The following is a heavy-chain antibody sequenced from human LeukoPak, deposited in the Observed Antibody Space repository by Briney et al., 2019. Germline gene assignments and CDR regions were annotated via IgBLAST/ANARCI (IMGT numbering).Heavy chain of an antibody. D-gene: IGHD2/OR15-2a*01. Sequence: GGSLRLSCAASGFTFSDSWMHWVRQVPGKGLVSVSLIRSDGSVSYYADSVKGRFTISRDNAKNSLFLQMNSLRAEDTGVYYCARDFYDGFALDYWGQGTLVTVSS. CDR1: GFTFSDSW. J-gene: IGHJ4*02. CDR2: IRSDGSVS. CDR3: ARDFYDGFALDY. V-gene: IGHV3-74*01.